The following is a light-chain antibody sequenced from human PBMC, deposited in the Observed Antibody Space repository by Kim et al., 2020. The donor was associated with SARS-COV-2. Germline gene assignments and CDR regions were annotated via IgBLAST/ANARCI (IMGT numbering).Light chain of an antibody. CDR1: KLGNKY. Sequence: SYELTQPPSVSVSPGQTASITCSGDKLGNKYGCWYQQKPGQSPVLVIYEDTKRPSGIPERFSGSRSGNTATLTISGTQAMDEADYYCQAWDTSTGVFGGGFQFTVL. V-gene: IGLV3-1*01. J-gene: IGLJ3*02. CDR3: QAWDTSTGV. CDR2: EDT.